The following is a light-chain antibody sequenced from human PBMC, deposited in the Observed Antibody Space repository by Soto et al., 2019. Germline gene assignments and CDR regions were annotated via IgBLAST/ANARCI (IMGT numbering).Light chain of an antibody. J-gene: IGKJ5*01. CDR1: QSVSSNY. V-gene: IGKV3-20*01. CDR3: QQYGSSPPIT. Sequence: EIVLTQSPGTLSLSPGERATLSCRASQSVSSNYLAWYQQKPGQAPRLLIYGASNRATGIPDRFSGSGSGTEFTLTISRLEPEDFSVDYCQQYGSSPPITFGQGTRLEIK. CDR2: GAS.